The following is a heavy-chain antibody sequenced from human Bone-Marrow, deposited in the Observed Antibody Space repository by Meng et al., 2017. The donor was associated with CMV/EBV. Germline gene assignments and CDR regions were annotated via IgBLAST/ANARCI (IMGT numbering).Heavy chain of an antibody. Sequence: SVKASCKASGGTFSSYAISWVRQAPGQGLEWMGGIIPIFGTANYAQKFQGRVTITTDESTSTAYMELSSLRSEDTAVYYCARARTDGYYYYGMDVWGQGTTVTVSS. CDR2: IIPIFGTA. CDR1: GGTFSSYA. D-gene: IGHD5-24*01. V-gene: IGHV1-69*05. J-gene: IGHJ6*02. CDR3: ARARTDGYYYYGMDV.